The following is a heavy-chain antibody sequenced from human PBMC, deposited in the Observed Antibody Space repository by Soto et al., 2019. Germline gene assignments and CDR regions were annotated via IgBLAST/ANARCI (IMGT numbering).Heavy chain of an antibody. J-gene: IGHJ4*02. D-gene: IGHD5-18*01. CDR1: GGSFSGYY. CDR3: ARVRYSYGSWEPLFGPFDY. Sequence: PSKTLSLTCAVYGGSFSGYYWSWIRQPPGKGLEWIGEINHSGSTNYNPSLKSRVTISVDTSKNQFSLKLSSVTAADTAVYYCARVRYSYGSWEPLFGPFDYWGQGTLVTVSS. CDR2: INHSGST. V-gene: IGHV4-34*01.